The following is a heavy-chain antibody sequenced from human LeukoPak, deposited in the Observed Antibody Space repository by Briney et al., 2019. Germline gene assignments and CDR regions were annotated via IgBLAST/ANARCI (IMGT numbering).Heavy chain of an antibody. CDR3: ARDSLRGYYYYYMDV. D-gene: IGHD4-17*01. V-gene: IGHV3-30*01. CDR2: ISYDGSNK. J-gene: IGHJ6*03. Sequence: GGSLRLSCAASGFTFSSYAMHWVRQAPGKGLEWVAVISYDGSNKYYADSVKGRFTISRDNSKNTLYLQMNSLRAEDTAVYYCARDSLRGYYYYYMDVWGKGTTVTVSS. CDR1: GFTFSSYA.